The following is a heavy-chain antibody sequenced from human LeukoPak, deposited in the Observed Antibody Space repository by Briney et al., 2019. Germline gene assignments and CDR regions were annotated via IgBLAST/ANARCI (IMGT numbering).Heavy chain of an antibody. CDR1: GFTFSSYE. CDR3: ARVAGTSGYSYGFPYFDC. Sequence: QPGGSLRLSCAASGFTFSSYEMNWVRQAPGKGLEWVSYISSSGSTIYYADSVKGRFTISRDNAKNSLYLQMNSLRAEDTAVYYCARVAGTSGYSYGFPYFDCWGQGTLVTVSS. CDR2: ISSSGSTI. V-gene: IGHV3-48*03. J-gene: IGHJ4*02. D-gene: IGHD5-18*01.